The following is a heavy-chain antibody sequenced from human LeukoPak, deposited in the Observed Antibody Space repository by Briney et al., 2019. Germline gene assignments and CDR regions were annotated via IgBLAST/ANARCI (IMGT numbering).Heavy chain of an antibody. CDR2: ISSSGSTI. Sequence: GGSLRRSCAASGFTFSSYAMHWVRQAPGKGLEGVSYISSSGSTIYYADSVKGRFTISRDNAKNSLYLQMNSLRAEDTAVYYCARDSGYEIDIDYWGQGTLVTVSS. V-gene: IGHV3-48*03. CDR1: GFTFSSYA. D-gene: IGHD5-12*01. CDR3: ARDSGYEIDIDY. J-gene: IGHJ4*02.